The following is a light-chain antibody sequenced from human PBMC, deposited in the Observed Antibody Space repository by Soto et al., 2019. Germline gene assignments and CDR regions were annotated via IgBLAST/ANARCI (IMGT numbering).Light chain of an antibody. CDR1: HRVNTY. CDR2: DAS. Sequence: EIVMTQSPATLSVSPGERATLSCRASHRVNTYLAWYQQRPGQAPRLLIYDASTSATDIPARFSGSGSGTEFTLTISSLQSEDRAVYYCQQYNNWPLTFGRGPTVDIK. J-gene: IGKJ4*01. V-gene: IGKV3-15*01. CDR3: QQYNNWPLT.